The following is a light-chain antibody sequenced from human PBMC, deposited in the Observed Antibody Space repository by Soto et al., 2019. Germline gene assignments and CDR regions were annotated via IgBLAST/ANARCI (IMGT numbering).Light chain of an antibody. Sequence: DIQMTQSPSSVSASVGDRVTITCRASQGISSWLAWYQQKPGKAPKLLIYGASTLESGVPSRFSGSGSGTDFTLNISGLQPEDFESYYCQQAKSFPRTFGQGTKVDIK. J-gene: IGKJ1*01. CDR2: GAS. V-gene: IGKV1-12*01. CDR1: QGISSW. CDR3: QQAKSFPRT.